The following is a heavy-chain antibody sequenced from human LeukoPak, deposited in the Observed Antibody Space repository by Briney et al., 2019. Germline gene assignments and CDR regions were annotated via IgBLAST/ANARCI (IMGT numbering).Heavy chain of an antibody. V-gene: IGHV1-18*01. Sequence: ASVKVSCKASGYTFTSYGISWVRQAPGQGLEWMGWISAYNGNTNYAQKLQGRVTMTTDTSTSTAYMELRSLRSEDTAVYYCARDKSYYDSSGYPLNWFDPWGQGTLVTVSS. CDR3: ARDKSYYDSSGYPLNWFDP. D-gene: IGHD3-22*01. CDR1: GYTFTSYG. J-gene: IGHJ5*02. CDR2: ISAYNGNT.